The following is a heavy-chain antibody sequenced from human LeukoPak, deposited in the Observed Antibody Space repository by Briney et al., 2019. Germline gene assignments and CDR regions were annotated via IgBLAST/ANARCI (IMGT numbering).Heavy chain of an antibody. CDR1: GFTFSTYS. CDR3: ARVGMTTVTMGWFDP. CDR2: ISSSRTYI. J-gene: IGHJ5*02. D-gene: IGHD4-17*01. Sequence: PGGSLRLSCAASGFTFSTYSMNWVRQAPGKGLEWVSSISSSRTYIYYADSVKGRFTISRDNSKNTLYLQMNSLRTEDTAVYYCARVGMTTVTMGWFDPWGQGTLVTVSS. V-gene: IGHV3-21*01.